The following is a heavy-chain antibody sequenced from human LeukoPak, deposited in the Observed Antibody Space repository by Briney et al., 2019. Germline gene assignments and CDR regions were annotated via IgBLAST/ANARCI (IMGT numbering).Heavy chain of an antibody. CDR2: TYYSGST. J-gene: IGHJ4*02. CDR1: GGSISSSSYY. V-gene: IGHV4-39*01. Sequence: PSETLSLTCTVSGGSISSSSYYWGWIRQPPGKGLEWIGSTYYSGSTYYNPSLKSRVTISVDTSKNQFSLKLSSVTAADTAVYYCARFDSNGVTTVTTSFDYWGQGTLVTVSS. CDR3: ARFDSNGVTTVTTSFDY. D-gene: IGHD4-17*01.